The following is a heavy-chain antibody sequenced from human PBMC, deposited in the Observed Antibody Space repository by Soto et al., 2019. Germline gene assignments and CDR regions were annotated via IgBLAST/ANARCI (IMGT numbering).Heavy chain of an antibody. J-gene: IGHJ4*02. CDR1: GGSISSSNW. V-gene: IGHV4-4*02. CDR2: IYHIGST. Sequence: SETLSLTCAVSGGSISSSNWWSWVRQPPGKGLEWIGEIYHIGSTNYNPSLKSRVTISVDKSKNQFSLKLSSVTAADTAVYYCAREKQWLENDFDYWGQGTLVTVSS. D-gene: IGHD6-19*01. CDR3: AREKQWLENDFDY.